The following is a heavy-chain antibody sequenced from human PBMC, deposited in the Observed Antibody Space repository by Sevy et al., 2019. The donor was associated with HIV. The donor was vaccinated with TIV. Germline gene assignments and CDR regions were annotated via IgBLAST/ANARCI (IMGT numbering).Heavy chain of an antibody. V-gene: IGHV3-15*01. D-gene: IGHD2-8*02. CDR3: STDPIIVLLVTDGMDV. Sequence: GGSLRLSCAASGFTFSNAWMSWVRQAPGKGLEWVGRIQSKTDGGTTDYAEPVKGRFTISRDDSKNTLYLQMNSLKTEDTAVYYCSTDPIIVLLVTDGMDVWGQGTTVTVSS. CDR2: IQSKTDGGTT. J-gene: IGHJ6*02. CDR1: GFTFSNAW.